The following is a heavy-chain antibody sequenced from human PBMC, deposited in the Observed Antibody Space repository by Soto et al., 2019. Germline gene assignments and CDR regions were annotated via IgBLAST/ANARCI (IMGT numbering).Heavy chain of an antibody. J-gene: IGHJ4*02. D-gene: IGHD5-12*01. CDR1: GGSITSYY. Sequence: SETLSLTCTVSGGSITSYYWSWIRQPPGKGLEWIGYIYFSGSANYNPSLESRVTISVDTSKNQFSLKLSSVTAADTAVYYCARRYSGYGDYWGQGTLVTVSS. V-gene: IGHV4-59*08. CDR2: IYFSGSA. CDR3: ARRYSGYGDY.